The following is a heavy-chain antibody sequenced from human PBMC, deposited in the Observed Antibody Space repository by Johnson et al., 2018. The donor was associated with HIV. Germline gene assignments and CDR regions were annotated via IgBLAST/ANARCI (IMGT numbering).Heavy chain of an antibody. V-gene: IGHV3-23*04. D-gene: IGHD1-1*01. CDR3: ARGGGWKGSFDI. J-gene: IGHJ3*02. CDR1: GFTFSSYA. Sequence: VQLVESGGGLVQPGGSLRLSCAASGFTFSSYAMSWVRQAPGKGLEWVSALSGSGGSTSYPDSVKGRFTISRDNSKNTLYLQMNSLRADDTAVYYCARGGGWKGSFDIWGQGTMVTVSS. CDR2: LSGSGGST.